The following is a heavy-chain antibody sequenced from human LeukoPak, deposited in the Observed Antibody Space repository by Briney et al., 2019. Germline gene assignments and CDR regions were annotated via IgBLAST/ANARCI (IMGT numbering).Heavy chain of an antibody. CDR2: IYYSGST. CDR1: GGSISSYY. D-gene: IGHD5-12*01. CDR3: AKVGTSDYTDYFDY. Sequence: SETLFLTSTVAGGSISSYYWSWIRKPPGKGLEWIGYIYYSGSTNYNPSLKSRVTISVDTSKNQFSLKLSSVTAADTAVYYCAKVGTSDYTDYFDYWGQGTLVTVSS. J-gene: IGHJ4*02. V-gene: IGHV4-59*01.